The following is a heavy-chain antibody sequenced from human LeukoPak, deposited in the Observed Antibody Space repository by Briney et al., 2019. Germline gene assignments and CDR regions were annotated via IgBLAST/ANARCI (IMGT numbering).Heavy chain of an antibody. CDR3: ARSGYNWNDVIFFDY. V-gene: IGHV3-21*01. CDR2: VSSSSSSI. D-gene: IGHD1-1*01. Sequence: PGGSLRLSCAASGFTFSGYTMNWVRQAPGKGLEWVSSVSSSSSSIYYADSVKGRFTISRDNAKNSLYLQMNSLRAEDTAVYYCARSGYNWNDVIFFDYWGQGILVTVSS. J-gene: IGHJ4*02. CDR1: GFTFSGYT.